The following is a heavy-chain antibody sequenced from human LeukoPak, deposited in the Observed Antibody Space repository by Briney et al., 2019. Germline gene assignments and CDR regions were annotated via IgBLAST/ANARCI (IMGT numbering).Heavy chain of an antibody. J-gene: IGHJ3*02. D-gene: IGHD5-24*01. CDR2: ISHNDGST. Sequence: PGGSLRLSCSASGFSFSSYEMNWVRQAPGKGLEWVSHISHNDGSTYYAESVRGRFTISRDDAKNSLYLQMNSLRTEDTAVYYCARHNDGYRFASDIWGQGTLVTVSS. CDR3: ARHNDGYRFASDI. V-gene: IGHV3-48*03. CDR1: GFSFSSYE.